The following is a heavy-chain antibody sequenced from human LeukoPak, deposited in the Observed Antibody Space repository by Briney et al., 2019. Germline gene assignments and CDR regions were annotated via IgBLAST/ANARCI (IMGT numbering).Heavy chain of an antibody. D-gene: IGHD1-1*01. J-gene: IGHJ4*02. V-gene: IGHV3-7*01. CDR3: ARQRYSDY. Sequence: GGSLRLSCAASGFTFSRYWMTWVRQAPGKGLEWVANIKEDGSENSYVESVKGRFTISRDNSKNSLYLQLNSLRAEDTAVYFCARQRYSDYWGQGTLVTVSS. CDR1: GFTFSRYW. CDR2: IKEDGSEN.